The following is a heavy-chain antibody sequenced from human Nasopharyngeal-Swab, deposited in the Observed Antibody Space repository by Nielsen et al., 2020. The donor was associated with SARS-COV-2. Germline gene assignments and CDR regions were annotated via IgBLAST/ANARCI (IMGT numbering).Heavy chain of an antibody. V-gene: IGHV5-51*01. CDR1: GYSFTSYW. Sequence: GESLKISCKGSGYSFTSYWIGWVRQMPGKGLEWMGIIYPGDSDTRYRPSFQGQVTISADKSISTAYLQWSSLKASDTAMYYCARQAPHYDFWSGSAYYMDVWGKGTTVTVSS. CDR3: ARQAPHYDFWSGSAYYMDV. D-gene: IGHD3-3*01. J-gene: IGHJ6*03. CDR2: IYPGDSDT.